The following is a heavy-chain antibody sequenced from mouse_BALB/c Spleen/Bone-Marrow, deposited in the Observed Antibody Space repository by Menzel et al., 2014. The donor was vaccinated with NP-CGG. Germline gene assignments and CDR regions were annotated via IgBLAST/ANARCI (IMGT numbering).Heavy chain of an antibody. Sequence: VQLQQSGAELVRPGVAVKISCKGSGYTFTDYAIHWVKQSHAKSLEWIGLISGYYGDAIYNQKFKGKATMTVDKSSSTAYMDLARLTSEDSAIYYCATSGKVRNAMDYWGQGPSVTVSS. CDR1: GYTFTDYA. CDR3: ATSGKVRNAMDY. CDR2: ISGYYGDA. J-gene: IGHJ4*01. D-gene: IGHD2-14*01. V-gene: IGHV1S137*01.